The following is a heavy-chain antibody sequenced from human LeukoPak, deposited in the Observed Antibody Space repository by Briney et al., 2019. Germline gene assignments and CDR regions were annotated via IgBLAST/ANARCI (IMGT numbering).Heavy chain of an antibody. CDR2: MFYSGSP. D-gene: IGHD6-13*01. Sequence: SQTLSFTCTVSGGSISSGSYYWTWIRQHPGKGLEWIGYMFYSGSPYYNPSLKSRVTISVDTSKNQFSLRLSSVTAADTAVYYCARAAAAVYFDYWGQGTLVTVSS. V-gene: IGHV4-31*03. J-gene: IGHJ4*02. CDR3: ARAAAAVYFDY. CDR1: GGSISSGSYY.